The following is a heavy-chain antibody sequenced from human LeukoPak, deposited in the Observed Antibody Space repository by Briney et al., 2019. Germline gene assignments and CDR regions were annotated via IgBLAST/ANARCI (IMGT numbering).Heavy chain of an antibody. CDR2: ISAYNGNT. D-gene: IGHD2-15*01. J-gene: IGHJ6*03. CDR1: GYTFTSYG. Sequence: EASVKVSCKASGYTFTSYGISWVRQAPGQGLEWMGWISAYNGNTNYAQKLQGRVTMTTDTSTSTAYMELRSLRSDDTAVYYCARLDVVVVAATGFQGFDYYYYMDVWGKGTTVTISS. CDR3: ARLDVVVVAATGFQGFDYYYYMDV. V-gene: IGHV1-18*01.